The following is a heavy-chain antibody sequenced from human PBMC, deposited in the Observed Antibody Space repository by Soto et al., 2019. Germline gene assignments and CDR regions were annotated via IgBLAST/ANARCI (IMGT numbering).Heavy chain of an antibody. Sequence: QVQLQESGPGLVKSSETLSVTCHVSGDSISIYYWSWIRQPAGKGLEWIGRIYTRRSTNYNPSLKSRVTMSADTSKNQFSLKLSSVTAADTAVYYCARGYWYFDLWGRGTLVTVSS. CDR2: IYTRRST. J-gene: IGHJ2*01. V-gene: IGHV4-4*07. CDR3: ARGYWYFDL. CDR1: GDSISIYY.